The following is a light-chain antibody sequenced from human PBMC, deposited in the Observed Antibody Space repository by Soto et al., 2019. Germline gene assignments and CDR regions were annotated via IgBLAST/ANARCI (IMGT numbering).Light chain of an antibody. Sequence: DIQMTQSPSTLSASVGDGVTITCRASQSIGSWLAWYQQKPGKAPKLLIYKATNLQSGVQSRFSGSGSGTDFSLTISSLQPVDSATYFCQQYNDFQYTFGPGTKLEI. CDR2: KAT. CDR1: QSIGSW. V-gene: IGKV1-5*03. J-gene: IGKJ2*01. CDR3: QQYNDFQYT.